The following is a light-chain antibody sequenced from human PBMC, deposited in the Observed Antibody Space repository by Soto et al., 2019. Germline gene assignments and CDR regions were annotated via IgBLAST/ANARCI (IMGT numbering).Light chain of an antibody. Sequence: EIVMTQSPATLSVSPGERGTLSCRASQTVSTSLAWYQQKPGQAPRLLMYGASTRATGVPARFSGSGSGTEFTLTISSLQSEDFAVYYCQQYFSWPQTFGQGTKVEFK. J-gene: IGKJ1*01. CDR3: QQYFSWPQT. CDR1: QTVSTS. V-gene: IGKV3-15*01. CDR2: GAS.